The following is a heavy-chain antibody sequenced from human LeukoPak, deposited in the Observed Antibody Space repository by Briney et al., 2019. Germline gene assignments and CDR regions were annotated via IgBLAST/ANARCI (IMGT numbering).Heavy chain of an antibody. CDR3: ARVKGSSYYYYYYMDV. CDR2: IYYSGST. J-gene: IGHJ6*03. D-gene: IGHD6-13*01. Sequence: PSETLSLTCTVSGGSISSYYWSWIRQPPGKGLEWIGYIYYSGSTNYNPSLKSRVTISVDTSKNQFSLKLSSVTAADTAVYYCARVKGSSYYYYYYMDVWGKGTTVTVSS. CDR1: GGSISSYY. V-gene: IGHV4-59*01.